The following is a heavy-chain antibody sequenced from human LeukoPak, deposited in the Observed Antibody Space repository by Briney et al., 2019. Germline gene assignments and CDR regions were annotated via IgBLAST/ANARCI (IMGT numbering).Heavy chain of an antibody. CDR3: ARYCSSTSCPISD. CDR1: GGTFSSYA. CDR2: IIPIFGTA. D-gene: IGHD2-2*01. V-gene: IGHV1-69*13. Sequence: VASVKVSCKASGGTFSSYAISWVRQAPGQGLEWMGGIIPIFGTANYAQKFQGRVTITADESTSTAYMELSSLRPEDTAVYYCARYCSSTSCPISDWGQGTLVTVSS. J-gene: IGHJ4*02.